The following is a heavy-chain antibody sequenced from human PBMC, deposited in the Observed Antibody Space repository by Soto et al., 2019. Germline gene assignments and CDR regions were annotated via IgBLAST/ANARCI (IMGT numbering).Heavy chain of an antibody. D-gene: IGHD3-9*01. CDR1: GGSISSYY. V-gene: IGHV4-59*01. J-gene: IGHJ6*02. CDR3: ARDAHVGGYYDILTGYSYYYGMDV. Sequence: SETLSLTCTVSGGSISSYYWSWIRQPPGKGLEWIGYIYYSGSTNYNPSLKSRVTISVDTSKNQFSLKLSSVTAADTAVYYCARDAHVGGYYDILTGYSYYYGMDVWGQGTTVTVSS. CDR2: IYYSGST.